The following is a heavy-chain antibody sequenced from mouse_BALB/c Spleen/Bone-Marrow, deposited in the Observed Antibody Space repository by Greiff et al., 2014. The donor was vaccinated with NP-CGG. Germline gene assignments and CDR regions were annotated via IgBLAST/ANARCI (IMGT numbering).Heavy chain of an antibody. CDR1: GITFRSNT. CDR2: ITGDGGST. V-gene: IGHV5-12-2*01. Sequence: EVKVEESGGGLVQPGGSLKLSCVVSGITFRSNTMSWIRQTPEKRLEWVAYITGDGGSTYYPDIVKGRFTISRDNAKNTLYLQMSSLKSEDTAMYYCTRPRYPFYVMDSWGQGTSVTVSS. D-gene: IGHD2-14*01. J-gene: IGHJ4*01. CDR3: TRPRYPFYVMDS.